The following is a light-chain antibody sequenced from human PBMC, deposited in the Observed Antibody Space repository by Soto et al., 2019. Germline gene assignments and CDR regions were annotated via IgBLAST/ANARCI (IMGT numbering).Light chain of an antibody. CDR2: GAS. CDR1: QSVSSN. CDR3: QQYNNWSGT. V-gene: IGKV3-15*01. J-gene: IGKJ1*01. Sequence: EIVLTQSPATLSFSPGERSTLSCRSSQSVSSNLAWYQQKPGQAPRLLIYGASTRATGIPARFSGSGSGTEFTLTISSLQSEDFAVYYCQQYNNWSGTFGQGTKVDI.